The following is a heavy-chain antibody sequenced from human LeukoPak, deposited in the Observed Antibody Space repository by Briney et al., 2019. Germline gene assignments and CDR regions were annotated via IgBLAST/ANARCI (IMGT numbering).Heavy chain of an antibody. CDR2: ISDTGST. Sequence: PSETLSLTCTVSGGSISIYYWSWIRQPPGKGLEWIGYISDTGSTNYNPSLKSRVAISLDTPKNQFSLQPRSVTAADTAVYFCARYSGGWPYYFDYWGQGTLVTVSS. CDR3: ARYSGGWPYYFDY. D-gene: IGHD6-19*01. J-gene: IGHJ4*02. CDR1: GGSISIYY. V-gene: IGHV4-59*08.